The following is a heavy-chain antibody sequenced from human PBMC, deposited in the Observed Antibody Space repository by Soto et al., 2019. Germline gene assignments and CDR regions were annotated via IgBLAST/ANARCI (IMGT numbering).Heavy chain of an antibody. V-gene: IGHV3-30-3*01. CDR2: ISYDGSNK. J-gene: IGHJ4*02. CDR3: ARDRDGYFDY. Sequence: VGSLRLSCAASGCTFSRYARHWFRQAPGKWLEWVAVISYDGSNKYYADSVKGRFTISRDNSKNTLYLQMNSLRAEDTAVYYCARDRDGYFDYWGQGTLVTVSS. CDR1: GCTFSRYA.